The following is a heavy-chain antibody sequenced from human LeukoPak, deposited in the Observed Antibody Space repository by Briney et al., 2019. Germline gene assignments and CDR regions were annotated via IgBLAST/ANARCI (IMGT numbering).Heavy chain of an antibody. D-gene: IGHD2-21*01. V-gene: IGHV3-7*01. Sequence: GGSLRLSCEASGLTFSYYWMNWIRQAAGKGLEGVANIKQDGREIYYADSVKGRFSISRDNAQTSLYLQMNSLRAEDTAVYYCARDVVFDYWGQGTLVSVSS. J-gene: IGHJ4*02. CDR2: IKQDGREI. CDR3: ARDVVFDY. CDR1: GLTFSYYW.